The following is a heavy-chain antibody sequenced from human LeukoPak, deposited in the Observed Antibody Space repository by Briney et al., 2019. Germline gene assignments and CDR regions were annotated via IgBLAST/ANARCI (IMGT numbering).Heavy chain of an antibody. V-gene: IGHV3-30*02. J-gene: IGHJ6*03. D-gene: IGHD5-12*01. Sequence: GGSLRLSCAASGFTFSSYGMHWVRQAPGKGLEWVAFIRYDGSNKYYADSVKGRFTISRDNSKNTLYLQMNSLRAEDTAVYYCAKSLSGHGLYYYYYMDVWGKGTTVTISS. CDR3: AKSLSGHGLYYYYYMDV. CDR2: IRYDGSNK. CDR1: GFTFSSYG.